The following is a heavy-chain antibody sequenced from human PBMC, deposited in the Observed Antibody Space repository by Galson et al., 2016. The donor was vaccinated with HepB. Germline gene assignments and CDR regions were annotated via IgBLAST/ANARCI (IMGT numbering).Heavy chain of an antibody. D-gene: IGHD6-19*01. CDR2: TNPHSDGT. J-gene: IGHJ3*01. CDR3: ARSRWLASRPNCFDV. Sequence: SVKVSCKASGFSFNNYYIHWVRQAPGQGLEWMGWTNPHSDGTNYAQKFQGRVSMTRDTSVRTAYMELSGLRSNDTAVYYCARSRWLASRPNCFDVWGQGTMVIVSS. V-gene: IGHV1-2*02. CDR1: GFSFNNYY.